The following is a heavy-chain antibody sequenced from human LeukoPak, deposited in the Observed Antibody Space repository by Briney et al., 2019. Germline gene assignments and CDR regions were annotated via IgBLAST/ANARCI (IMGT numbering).Heavy chain of an antibody. CDR1: GFSFNNHW. J-gene: IGHJ4*02. D-gene: IGHD5-24*01. CDR2: IHSDGRVT. CDR3: ARAQDTYNSLYFDY. V-gene: IGHV3-74*01. Sequence: GGSLRLSCAGSGFSFNNHWMHWVRQAPGKGLVWVSRIHSDGRVTTYADSVKGRFTISKDSARNTLYLQMNTLRVEDTAVYYCARAQDTYNSLYFDYWGQGALVTVPS.